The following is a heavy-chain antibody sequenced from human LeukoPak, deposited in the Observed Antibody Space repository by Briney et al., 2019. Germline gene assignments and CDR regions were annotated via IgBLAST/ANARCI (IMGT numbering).Heavy chain of an antibody. CDR2: ITINIDRT. Sequence: GGSLRLSCSASGFSFSNYAMHWVRQAPGKGLEYVAAITINIDRTFYADSVNGRFTISRDNSRNTLYLQMSSLRPEDTALYYCVKPARGSGIQYGLDSWGQGTLVTVAS. CDR1: GFSFSNYA. V-gene: IGHV3-64D*06. CDR3: VKPARGSGIQYGLDS. D-gene: IGHD3-10*01. J-gene: IGHJ4*02.